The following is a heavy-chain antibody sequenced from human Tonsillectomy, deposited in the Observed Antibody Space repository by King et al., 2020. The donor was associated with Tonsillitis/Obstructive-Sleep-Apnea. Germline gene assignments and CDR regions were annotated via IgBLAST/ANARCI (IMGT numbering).Heavy chain of an antibody. CDR2: INHSGST. Sequence: VQLQQWGAGLLKPSETLSLTCAVYGGSFSGYYWSWIRQPPGKGLEWIGEINHSGSTNYNPSLKSRVTISVDTSKNQFSLKLSSVTAADTAVYYCARSGAITMVRGVIRTGRGYYMDVWGKGTTVTVSS. CDR3: ARSGAITMVRGVIRTGRGYYMDV. D-gene: IGHD3-10*01. CDR1: GGSFSGYY. J-gene: IGHJ6*03. V-gene: IGHV4-34*01.